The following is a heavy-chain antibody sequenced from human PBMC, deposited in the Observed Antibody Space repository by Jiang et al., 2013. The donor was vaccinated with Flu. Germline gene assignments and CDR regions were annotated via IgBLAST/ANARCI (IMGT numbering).Heavy chain of an antibody. CDR1: GFTFSSYA. J-gene: IGHJ3*02. V-gene: IGHV3-23*01. CDR3: AKEGRSTVTTSDAFDI. Sequence: SGGGLVQPGGSLRLSCAASGFTFSSYAMSWVRQAPGKGLEWVSAISGSGGSTYYADSVKGRFTISRDNSKNTLYLQMNSLRAEDTAVYYCAKEGRSTVTTSDAFDIWGQGTMVTVSS. CDR2: ISGSGGST. D-gene: IGHD4-17*01.